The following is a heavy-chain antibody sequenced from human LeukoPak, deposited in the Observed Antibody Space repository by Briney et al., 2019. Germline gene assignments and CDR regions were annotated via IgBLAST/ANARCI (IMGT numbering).Heavy chain of an antibody. J-gene: IGHJ5*02. CDR1: GGSISRYY. CDR2: IYSDGTI. CDR3: ARDSGTTGEVKFDP. Sequence: SETLSLTCTVPGGSISRYYWSWIRQPAGKGLEWIGRIYSDGTITYNPSLQSRLTMSIDTSKNQFSLKLSFVTAADTAVYYCARDSGTTGEVKFDPWGQGTLVTVSS. V-gene: IGHV4-4*07. D-gene: IGHD4-17*01.